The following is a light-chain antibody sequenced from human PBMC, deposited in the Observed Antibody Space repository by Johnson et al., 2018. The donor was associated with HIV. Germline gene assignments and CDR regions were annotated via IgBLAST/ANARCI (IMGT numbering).Light chain of an antibody. Sequence: QSVLTQPPSASETPGQRVTISCSGSTSNIGSNTVSWYQQLPGTAPKLLIYRNHQRPSGIPDRFSGSKSGTSATLGITGLPTGDEADYYCGTWDSSLSAYVFGTGTKVTVL. CDR1: TSNIGSNT. J-gene: IGLJ1*01. V-gene: IGLV1-51*02. CDR2: RNH. CDR3: GTWDSSLSAYV.